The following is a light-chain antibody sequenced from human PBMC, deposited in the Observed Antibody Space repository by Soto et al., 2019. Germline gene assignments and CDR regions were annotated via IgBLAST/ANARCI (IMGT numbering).Light chain of an antibody. V-gene: IGKV3-15*01. CDR3: QQYHKWPLT. CDR1: QSVSRN. J-gene: IGKJ4*01. Sequence: ELTMTQSPATLSVSPGERATLSCRASQSVSRNLAWYQQKPGQAPRLLMYGASSRATGIPASFSGSGSGTDFILTISSLQSEDFAVYYCQQYHKWPLTFGGGTKVEI. CDR2: GAS.